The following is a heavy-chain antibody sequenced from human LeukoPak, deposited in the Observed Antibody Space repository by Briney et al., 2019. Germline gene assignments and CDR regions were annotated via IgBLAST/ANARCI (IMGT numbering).Heavy chain of an antibody. D-gene: IGHD2-15*01. Sequence: GSLRLSCAASGFTFSSYGMHWVRQAPGKGLEWVAVISYDGSNKYYADSVKGRFTISRDNSKNTLYLQMNSLRAEDAAVCYCAKAPPASGGIDPWGQGTLVTVSS. CDR3: AKAPPASGGIDP. J-gene: IGHJ5*02. CDR1: GFTFSSYG. CDR2: ISYDGSNK. V-gene: IGHV3-30*18.